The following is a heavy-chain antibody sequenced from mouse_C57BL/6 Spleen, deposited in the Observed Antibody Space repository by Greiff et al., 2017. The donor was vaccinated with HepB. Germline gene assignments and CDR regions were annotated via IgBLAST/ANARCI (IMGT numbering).Heavy chain of an antibody. V-gene: IGHV1-72*01. CDR3: ARSYYDYVYYAMDY. CDR1: GYTFTSYW. D-gene: IGHD2-4*01. Sequence: VKLQESGAELVKPGASVKLSCKASGYTFTSYWMHWVKQRPGRGLEWIGRIDPNSGGTKYNEKFKSKATLTVDKPSSTAYMQLSSLTSEDSAVYYCARSYYDYVYYAMDYWGQGTSVTVSS. CDR2: IDPNSGGT. J-gene: IGHJ4*01.